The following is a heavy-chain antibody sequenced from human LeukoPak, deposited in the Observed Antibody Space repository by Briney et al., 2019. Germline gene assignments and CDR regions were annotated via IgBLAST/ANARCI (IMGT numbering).Heavy chain of an antibody. CDR1: GFTFSSYW. Sequence: GGSLRLSCAASGFTFSSYWMHWVRQALGKGLVWVSRINSDGSTTNYADSVKGRFTISRDNAKNTLYLQMNSLRAEDTAVYYCARGFHPGSGTTTLPFDYWGQGTLVTVSS. J-gene: IGHJ4*02. CDR3: ARGFHPGSGTTTLPFDY. D-gene: IGHD1-26*01. V-gene: IGHV3-74*01. CDR2: INSDGSTT.